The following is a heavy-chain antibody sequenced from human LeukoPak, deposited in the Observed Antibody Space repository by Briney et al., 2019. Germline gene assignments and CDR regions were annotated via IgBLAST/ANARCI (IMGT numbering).Heavy chain of an antibody. CDR2: ISGSGGST. J-gene: IGHJ3*02. CDR1: GFNFTSYV. Sequence: QPGGSLRLSCAASGFNFTSYVMTWVRQAPGKGLEWVSAISGSGGSTYYADSVKGRFTISRDNSKNTLYLQMNSLRAEDTAVYYCAKDGPRVFYNWNGNHDAFDIWGQGTMVTVSS. D-gene: IGHD1-1*01. CDR3: AKDGPRVFYNWNGNHDAFDI. V-gene: IGHV3-23*01.